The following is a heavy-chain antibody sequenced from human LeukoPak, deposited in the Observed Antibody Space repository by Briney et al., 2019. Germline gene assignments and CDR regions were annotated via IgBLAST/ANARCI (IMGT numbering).Heavy chain of an antibody. CDR1: GFTFSDYT. Sequence: GGSLRLSCAASGFTFSDYTMNWVRLAPGKGLEWIASISGSSNYIYYADSVKGRFTISRGNAKNSLYLQMNSLRVEDTAVYYCARDESGDNDAFDIWGQGTMVTVSS. V-gene: IGHV3-21*01. D-gene: IGHD2-21*01. J-gene: IGHJ3*02. CDR3: ARDESGDNDAFDI. CDR2: ISGSSNYI.